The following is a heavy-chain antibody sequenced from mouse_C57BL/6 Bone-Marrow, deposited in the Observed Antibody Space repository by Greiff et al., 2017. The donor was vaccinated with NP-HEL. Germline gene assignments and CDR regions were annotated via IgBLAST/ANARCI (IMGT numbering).Heavy chain of an antibody. CDR1: GYTFTDYY. CDR3: AREGIYYYGSGDY. V-gene: IGHV1-26*01. Sequence: VQLQQSGPELVKPGASVKISCKASGYTFTDYYMNWVKQSHGKSLEWIGDINPNNGGTSYNQKFKGKATLTVDKSSSTAYMELRSLTSEDSAVYYCAREGIYYYGSGDYWGQGTTLTVSS. CDR2: INPNNGGT. J-gene: IGHJ2*01. D-gene: IGHD1-1*01.